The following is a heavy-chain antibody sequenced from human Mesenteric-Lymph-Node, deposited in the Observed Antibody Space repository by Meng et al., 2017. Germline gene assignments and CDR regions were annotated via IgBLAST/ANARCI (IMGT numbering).Heavy chain of an antibody. CDR2: IYYSGST. CDR3: ARRGNSYGYYYYGMDV. CDR1: GGPISSGGYY. V-gene: IGHV4-31*03. Sequence: SETLSLTCTVSGGPISSGGYYWSWIRQHPGKGLEWIGYIYYSGSTYYNPSLKSRVTISVDTSKNQFSLKLSSVTAEDTAVYFCARRGNSYGYYYYGMDVWGQGTTVTVSS. J-gene: IGHJ6*02. D-gene: IGHD5-18*01.